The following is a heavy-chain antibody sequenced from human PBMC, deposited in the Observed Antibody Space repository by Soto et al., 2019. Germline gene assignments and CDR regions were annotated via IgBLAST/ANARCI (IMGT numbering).Heavy chain of an antibody. CDR3: ARWVTVSPTTNWYFDL. Sequence: QVQLQESGPGLVKPSETLSLTGTVSRGSVSNGTYYWSWIRQPPGKTLEWIGYVYYSGNTNYNPSLKSRVTISIDTSKNQFSLKLSSATAADTAVYYCARWVTVSPTTNWYFDLWGRGTLVTVSS. V-gene: IGHV4-61*01. CDR1: RGSVSNGTYY. D-gene: IGHD4-17*01. J-gene: IGHJ2*01. CDR2: VYYSGNT.